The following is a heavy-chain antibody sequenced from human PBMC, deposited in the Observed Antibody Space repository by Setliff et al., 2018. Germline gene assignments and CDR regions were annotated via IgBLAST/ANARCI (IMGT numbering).Heavy chain of an antibody. J-gene: IGHJ4*02. CDR3: SRLVRFCTRIVCQRLSGDDY. Sequence: GASVKVSCKASGHIFSSYGLTWVRQAPGQGLEWMGWISAYSGNTKYALTLQGRVTMTTDPSTTTAYLELRSLRSDDTAVYYCSRLVRFCTRIVCQRLSGDDYWGQGTLVTVSS. V-gene: IGHV1-18*04. CDR1: GHIFSSYG. CDR2: ISAYSGNT. D-gene: IGHD3-10*01.